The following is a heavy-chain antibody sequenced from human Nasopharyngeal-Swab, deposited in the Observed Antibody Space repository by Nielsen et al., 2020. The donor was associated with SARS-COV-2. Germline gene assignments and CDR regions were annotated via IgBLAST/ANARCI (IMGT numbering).Heavy chain of an antibody. J-gene: IGHJ3*02. Sequence: SETLSLTCTVSGGPISSYYWSWFRQPPGKGLEWIGYIYYSGSTNYNPSPKSRVTISVDTSKNQFSLKLSSVTAADTAVYYCAGGGMERSDAFDIWGQGKMVTVSS. CDR1: GGPISSYY. V-gene: IGHV4-59*01. D-gene: IGHD1-1*01. CDR2: IYYSGST. CDR3: AGGGMERSDAFDI.